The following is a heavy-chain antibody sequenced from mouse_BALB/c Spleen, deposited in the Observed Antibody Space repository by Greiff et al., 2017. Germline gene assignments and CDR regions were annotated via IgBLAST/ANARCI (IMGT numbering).Heavy chain of an antibody. D-gene: IGHD2-1*01. J-gene: IGHJ2*01. CDR1: GFSLTSYG. CDR3: ARDNYGNYVVDY. CDR2: IWAGGST. V-gene: IGHV2-9*02. Sequence: VHLVELGPGLVAPSQSLSITCTVSGFSLTSYGVHWVRQPPGKGLEWLGVIWAGGSTNYNSALMSRLSISKDNSKSQVFLKMNSLQTDDTAMYYCARDNYGNYVVDYWGQGTTLTVSS.